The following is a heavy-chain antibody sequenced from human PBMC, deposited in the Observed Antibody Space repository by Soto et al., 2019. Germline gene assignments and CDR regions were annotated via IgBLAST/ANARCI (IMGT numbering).Heavy chain of an antibody. D-gene: IGHD3-3*01. Sequence: QVQLVQSGAEVKKPGASVKVSCKASGYTFTSYAMHWVRQAPGQRLEWMGWINAGNGNTKYSQKFQGRVTITRDTAASTAYMELSSLKSEDTAVYYCARDNAYYDFWLEYWGQGTLVTVSS. CDR2: INAGNGNT. CDR1: GYTFTSYA. CDR3: ARDNAYYDFWLEY. J-gene: IGHJ4*02. V-gene: IGHV1-3*01.